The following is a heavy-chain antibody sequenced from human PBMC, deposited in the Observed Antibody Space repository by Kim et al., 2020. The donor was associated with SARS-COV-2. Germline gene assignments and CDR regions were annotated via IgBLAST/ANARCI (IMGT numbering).Heavy chain of an antibody. CDR2: INHSGST. CDR3: ARGRFSSSWYVFWFDP. D-gene: IGHD6-13*01. Sequence: SETLSLTCAVYGGSFSGYYWSWIRQPPGKGLEWIGEINHSGSTNYNPSLKSRVTISVDTSKNQFSLKLSSVTAADTAVYYCARGRFSSSWYVFWFDPWG. J-gene: IGHJ5*02. CDR1: GGSFSGYY. V-gene: IGHV4-34*01.